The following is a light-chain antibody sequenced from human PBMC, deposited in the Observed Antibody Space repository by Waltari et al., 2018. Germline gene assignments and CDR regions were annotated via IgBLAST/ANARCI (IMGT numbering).Light chain of an antibody. V-gene: IGKV3-20*01. CDR2: GAS. CDR1: QSVTNSH. CDR3: QQYGSSPRT. Sequence: EIVLTQSPGTLSLSPGERATLPCRASQSVTNSHLAWYQQKSGQAPRLLIYGASSRATGIPDRFSGSGSGTDFTLTISRLEPEDFAVYYCQQYGSSPRTFGQGTKVEFK. J-gene: IGKJ1*01.